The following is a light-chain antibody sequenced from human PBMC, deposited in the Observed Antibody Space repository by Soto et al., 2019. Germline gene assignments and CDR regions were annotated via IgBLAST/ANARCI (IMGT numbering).Light chain of an antibody. CDR3: QQRSNWPWT. V-gene: IGKV4-1*01. J-gene: IGKJ1*01. Sequence: DIVMTQSPDSLAVSLGERATINCKSSQSVLYSSNNKNYLAWYQQKPGQPPKLLIYWASTRESGVPDRFSGSGSGTDFTLTISSLQAEDVAVYYCQQRSNWPWTFGQGTKVEI. CDR1: QSVLYSSNNKNY. CDR2: WAS.